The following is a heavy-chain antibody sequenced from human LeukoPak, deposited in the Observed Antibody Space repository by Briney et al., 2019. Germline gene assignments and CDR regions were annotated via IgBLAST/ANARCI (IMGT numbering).Heavy chain of an antibody. V-gene: IGHV4-61*09. CDR2: IYNSGST. CDR1: GGSISSGGYY. J-gene: IGHJ5*02. D-gene: IGHD1-26*01. Sequence: SQTLSLTCTVSGGSISSGGYYWSWIRQPAGKGLEWIGHIYNSGSTNYNPSLKGRVTMSVATSKNQFSLHLSSVTAADTAVYYCAREDEVGITWSWFDPWGQGTPVTVSS. CDR3: AREDEVGITWSWFDP.